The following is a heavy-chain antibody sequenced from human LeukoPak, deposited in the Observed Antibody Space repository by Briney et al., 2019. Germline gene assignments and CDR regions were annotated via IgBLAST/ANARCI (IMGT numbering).Heavy chain of an antibody. CDR3: ASAYYDFWSGYYSFDY. CDR2: IYTSGST. V-gene: IGHV4-4*07. Sequence: SETLSLTCTVSGGSISSYYWSWIRQPAGKGLEWIGRIYTSGSTNYNPSLKSRVTMSVDTSKNQFSLKLSSVTAADTAVYYCASAYYDFWSGYYSFDYWGQGTLVTVSS. D-gene: IGHD3-3*01. CDR1: GGSISSYY. J-gene: IGHJ4*02.